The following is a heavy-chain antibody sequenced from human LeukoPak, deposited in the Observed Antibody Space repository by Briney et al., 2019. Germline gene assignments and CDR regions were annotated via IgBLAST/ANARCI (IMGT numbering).Heavy chain of an antibody. CDR3: ARDRARVTMVRGVMNAFDI. J-gene: IGHJ3*02. CDR2: INPNSGGT. V-gene: IGHV1-2*02. CDR1: GYTFTGYY. D-gene: IGHD3-10*01. Sequence: ASVKVSCKASGYTFTGYYLHWVRQAPGQGLERMGWINPNSGGTMYAQKFQGRVTMTKDTSSSTAYLELSRLRSDDTAVYFCARDRARVTMVRGVMNAFDIWGQGTMVTVSS.